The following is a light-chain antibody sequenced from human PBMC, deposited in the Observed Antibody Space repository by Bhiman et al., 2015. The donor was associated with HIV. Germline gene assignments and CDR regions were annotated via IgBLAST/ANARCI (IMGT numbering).Light chain of an antibody. Sequence: QPAFVSGSLGQSITISCTGTSSDIGDWNFVSWYQQYPGKAPKVLIFDVSNRPSGISNRFSGSKSGNTASLTISGLLPEDEADYYCSSYSRDRALLYVFGSGTKVTVL. CDR1: SSDIGDWNF. CDR2: DVS. J-gene: IGLJ1*01. CDR3: SSYSRDRALLYV. V-gene: IGLV2-14*03.